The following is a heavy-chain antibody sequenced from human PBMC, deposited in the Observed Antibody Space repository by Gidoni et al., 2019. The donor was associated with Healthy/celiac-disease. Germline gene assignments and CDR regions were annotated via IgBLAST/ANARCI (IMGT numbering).Heavy chain of an antibody. CDR1: GYTYTGYY. Sequence: QVQLVQSGAEVKKPGASVKVSCKASGYTYTGYYMHWVRQAPGQGLEWMGWINPNSGGTNYAQKLKCRVTMTRDTSISTAYMELSRLRSDDTAVYSCARGRDGDNLLDYWGQGTLVTVSS. J-gene: IGHJ4*02. V-gene: IGHV1-2*02. CDR2: INPNSGGT. CDR3: ARGRDGDNLLDY.